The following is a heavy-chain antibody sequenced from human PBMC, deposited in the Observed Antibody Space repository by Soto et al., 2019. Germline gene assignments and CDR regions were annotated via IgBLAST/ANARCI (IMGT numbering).Heavy chain of an antibody. CDR1: GFTFSSYA. V-gene: IGHV3-23*01. CDR2: ISGSGGST. J-gene: IGHJ4*02. D-gene: IGHD3-22*01. CDR3: ANLRFISFTMIVLKERIRSFDY. Sequence: GGSLRLSCAASGFTFSSYAMSWVRQAPGKGLEWVSAISGSGGSTYYADSVKGRFTISRDNSKNTLYLQMNSLRAEDTAVYYCANLRFISFTMIVLKERIRSFDYWGQGTLVTVSS.